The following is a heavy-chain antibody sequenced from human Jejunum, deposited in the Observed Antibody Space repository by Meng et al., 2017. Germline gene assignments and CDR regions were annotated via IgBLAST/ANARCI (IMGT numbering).Heavy chain of an antibody. Sequence: GGSLRLSCAASGFTFSSYEMNWVRQAPGKGLEWVAYISNSGSTIYYVDSVRGRFTISRDNAKNSLYLQMNSLRVEDTAVYYCAREAPTGLTIGSFFDFWGQGAMVTVSS. V-gene: IGHV3-48*03. CDR2: ISNSGSTI. D-gene: IGHD1-14*01. CDR1: GFTFSSYE. CDR3: AREAPTGLTIGSFFDF. J-gene: IGHJ4*02.